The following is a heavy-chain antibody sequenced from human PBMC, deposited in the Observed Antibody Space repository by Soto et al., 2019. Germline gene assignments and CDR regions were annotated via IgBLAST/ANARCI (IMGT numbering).Heavy chain of an antibody. D-gene: IGHD2-2*01. CDR2: IYSGGST. Sequence: EVQLVETGGGLIQPGGSLRLSCAASGFTVSSNYMSWVRQATGKGLEWVSVIYSGGSTYYADSVKGRFTISRDNSKNTLYLQMNSLRAEDTAVYYCARTKLGHIVVVPAAPRGGMDVWGQGTTVTVSS. J-gene: IGHJ6*02. CDR1: GFTVSSNY. CDR3: ARTKLGHIVVVPAAPRGGMDV. V-gene: IGHV3-53*02.